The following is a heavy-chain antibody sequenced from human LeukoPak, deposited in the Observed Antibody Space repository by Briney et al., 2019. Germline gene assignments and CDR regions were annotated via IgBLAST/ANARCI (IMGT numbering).Heavy chain of an antibody. Sequence: GASVKVSCKASGYTFTGYYMHWVRQAPAQGLELMGWINPNSGGTNYAQKFQGRVTMTRDTSISTAYMELSRLRSDDTAVYYCASFGLLTRYYMDVWGKGTTVTVSS. CDR3: ASFGLLTRYYMDV. V-gene: IGHV1-2*02. J-gene: IGHJ6*03. CDR2: INPNSGGT. CDR1: GYTFTGYY. D-gene: IGHD2-15*01.